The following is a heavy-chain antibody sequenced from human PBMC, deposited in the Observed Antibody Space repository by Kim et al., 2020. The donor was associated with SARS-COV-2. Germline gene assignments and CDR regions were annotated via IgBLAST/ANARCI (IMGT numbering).Heavy chain of an antibody. CDR3: ARDSWGLDY. D-gene: IGHD3-16*01. CDR2: SNE. J-gene: IGHJ4*02. Sequence: SNEYYADSVKGRFTISRDNSKNTLYLQMDSRRADDTAVYYCARDSWGLDYWGQGTLVTVSS. V-gene: IGHV3-30-3*01.